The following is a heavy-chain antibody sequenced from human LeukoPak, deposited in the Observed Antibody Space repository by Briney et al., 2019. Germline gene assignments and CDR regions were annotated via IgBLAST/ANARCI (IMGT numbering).Heavy chain of an antibody. Sequence: GGSLRLSCAASGFTFSSYNMNWVRQAPGKGLEWVSSISSASNYIYYTDPVKGRFTISRDNANNSLYLQMSSLRAEDTAVYYCARAYRSEWASDYWGQGTLVSVSS. J-gene: IGHJ4*02. D-gene: IGHD6-19*01. CDR3: ARAYRSEWASDY. V-gene: IGHV3-21*01. CDR2: ISSASNYI. CDR1: GFTFSSYN.